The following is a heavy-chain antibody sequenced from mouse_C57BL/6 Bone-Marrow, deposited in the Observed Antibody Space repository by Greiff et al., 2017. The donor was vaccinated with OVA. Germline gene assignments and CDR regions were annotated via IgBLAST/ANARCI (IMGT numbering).Heavy chain of an antibody. Sequence: VQLQQSGPELVKPGASVKISCKASGYTFTDYYMNWVKQSHGKSLEWIGDINPNNGGTSYNQKFKGKATLTVDKSSSTAYMELRSLTSEDSAVYYCAREGGNWDWYFDVWGTGTTVTVSS. CDR1: GYTFTDYY. CDR3: AREGGNWDWYFDV. J-gene: IGHJ1*03. V-gene: IGHV1-26*01. D-gene: IGHD4-1*01. CDR2: INPNNGGT.